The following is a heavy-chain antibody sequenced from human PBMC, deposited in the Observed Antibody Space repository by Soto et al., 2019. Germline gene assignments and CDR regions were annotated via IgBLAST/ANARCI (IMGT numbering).Heavy chain of an antibody. CDR2: IYYSGST. J-gene: IGHJ6*02. Sequence: RLRRPCTVSGGSISSVCYYWSWIRQHPGKVLEWIGYIYYSGSTYYNPSLKSRVTISVDTSKNQFSLKLSSVTAADTAVYYCARDKTPHLPPRPGGMDVSGQGTTVTFSS. CDR1: GGSISSVCYY. V-gene: IGHV4-31*03. CDR3: ARDKTPHLPPRPGGMDV. D-gene: IGHD3-3*02.